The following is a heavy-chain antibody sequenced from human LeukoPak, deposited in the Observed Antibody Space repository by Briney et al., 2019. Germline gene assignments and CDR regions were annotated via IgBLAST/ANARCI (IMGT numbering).Heavy chain of an antibody. V-gene: IGHV3-11*06. D-gene: IGHD5-12*01. CDR2: ISSSSRST. CDR1: GFTFSDYY. Sequence: GGSLRLSCAASGFTFSDYYMSWIRQAPGKGLEWVSYISSSSRSTTYADSVKGRFTISRDNAKNSLYLQMNSLRAEDTAVYYCSRGYESEYFFYYGMDVWGQGTTVTVSS. J-gene: IGHJ6*02. CDR3: SRGYESEYFFYYGMDV.